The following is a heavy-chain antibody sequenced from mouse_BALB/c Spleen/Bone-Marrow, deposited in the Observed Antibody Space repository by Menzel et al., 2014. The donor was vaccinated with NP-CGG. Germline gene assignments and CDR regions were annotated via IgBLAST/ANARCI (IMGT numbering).Heavy chain of an antibody. CDR1: GFTFTDYY. CDR2: IRNKAYGYTT. Sequence: EVKLMESGGGLVQPGGSLILSCTPSGFTFTDYYMSWVRQPPGKALEWLAFIRNKAYGYTTEYSASVRGRFTISRDNSQSILYLQMNTLRAEDSATYYCARFPMDYWGQGTSVTVSS. J-gene: IGHJ4*01. CDR3: ARFPMDY. V-gene: IGHV7-3*02.